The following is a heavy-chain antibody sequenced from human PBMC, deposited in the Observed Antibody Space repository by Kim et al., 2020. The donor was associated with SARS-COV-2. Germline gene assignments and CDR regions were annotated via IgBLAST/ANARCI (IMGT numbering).Heavy chain of an antibody. Sequence: GGSLRLSCAASGFTFSSYGMHWVRQAPGKGLEWVAVISYDGSNKYYADSVKGRFTISRDNSKNTLYLQMNSLRAEDTAVYYCAKDLFFGVRQISDILTGTADYWGQGTLVTVSS. CDR2: ISYDGSNK. V-gene: IGHV3-30*18. D-gene: IGHD3-9*01. CDR3: AKDLFFGVRQISDILTGTADY. J-gene: IGHJ4*02. CDR1: GFTFSSYG.